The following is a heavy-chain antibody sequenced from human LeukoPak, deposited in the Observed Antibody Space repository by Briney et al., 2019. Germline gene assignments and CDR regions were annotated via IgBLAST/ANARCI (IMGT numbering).Heavy chain of an antibody. Sequence: SETLSLTCTVSGGSISSYYWSWLRQAPGKGLEWIGYIYYSGSTNYNPSLKSRVTISIDTSKNQFSLRLTSVTAADTAVYFCATLMSTRYYFDYWGQGTLVTVSS. CDR2: IYYSGST. CDR1: GGSISSYY. CDR3: ATLMSTRYYFDY. D-gene: IGHD5/OR15-5a*01. V-gene: IGHV4-59*08. J-gene: IGHJ4*02.